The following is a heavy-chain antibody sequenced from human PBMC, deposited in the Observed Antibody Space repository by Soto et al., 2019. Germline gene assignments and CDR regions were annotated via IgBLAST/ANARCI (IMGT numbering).Heavy chain of an antibody. Sequence: PSETLSLTCTVSGGSISSGDYYWSWIRQPPGKGLEWIGYIYYTGRTYYNPSLKSRLTISVDTSKNQFSLRLSSVTAADTALYYCAREKCYVSGGYLTGGFDVWGQGTTVTISS. CDR3: AREKCYVSGGYLTGGFDV. J-gene: IGHJ6*02. CDR1: GGSISSGDYY. V-gene: IGHV4-30-4*01. D-gene: IGHD3-22*01. CDR2: IYYTGRT.